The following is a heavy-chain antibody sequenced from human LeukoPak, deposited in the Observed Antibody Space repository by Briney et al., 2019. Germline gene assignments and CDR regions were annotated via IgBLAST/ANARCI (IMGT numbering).Heavy chain of an antibody. CDR1: GSTFSSYW. CDR2: INSDGSST. V-gene: IGHV3-74*01. Sequence: GGSLRLSCAASGSTFSSYWMHWVRQAPGEGLVWVSRINSDGSSTSYADSVKGRFTISRDNAKNTLYLQMNSLRAEDTAVYYCASPGYSSGWYWGVDYYYYMDVWGKGTTVTISS. CDR3: ASPGYSSGWYWGVDYYYYMDV. J-gene: IGHJ6*03. D-gene: IGHD6-19*01.